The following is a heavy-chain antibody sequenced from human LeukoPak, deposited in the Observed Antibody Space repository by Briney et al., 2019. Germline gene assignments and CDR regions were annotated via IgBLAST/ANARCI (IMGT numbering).Heavy chain of an antibody. CDR3: AKDTSIGKYCTNGVCSPFDY. V-gene: IGHV3-23*01. D-gene: IGHD2-8*01. CDR1: GFTFSSFA. CDR2: IIVSGVYT. J-gene: IGHJ4*02. Sequence: PGGSLTLSCAGSGFTFSSFAMSWVCQVPGQGLGWASVIIVSGVYTPSADSVRGRFTISRDNSRNTLYLQMISLRTEDTAVYYCAKDTSIGKYCTNGVCSPFDYWGQGTLVTVSS.